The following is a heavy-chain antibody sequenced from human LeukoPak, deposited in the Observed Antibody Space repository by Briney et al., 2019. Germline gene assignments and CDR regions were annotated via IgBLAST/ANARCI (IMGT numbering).Heavy chain of an antibody. V-gene: IGHV3-23*01. J-gene: IGHJ4*02. CDR2: IVPSGGST. CDR1: GFTFSSYV. D-gene: IGHD1-1*01. CDR3: ATRGTTATKYIEH. Sequence: AGSLRLSCAASGFTFSSYVMSWVRQTPGKGLEWVSTIVPSGGSTYYADSVKGRFTISRDNSKNTLQLQMNSLRVEDTAVYYCATRGTTATKYIEHWGQGTLVTVSS.